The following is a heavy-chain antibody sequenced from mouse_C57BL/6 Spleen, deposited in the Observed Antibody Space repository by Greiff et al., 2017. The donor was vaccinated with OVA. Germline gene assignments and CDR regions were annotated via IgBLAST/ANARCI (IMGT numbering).Heavy chain of an antibody. CDR2: ISSGSSTI. CDR3: ARGGNRYYYAMDY. D-gene: IGHD2-1*01. J-gene: IGHJ4*01. CDR1: GFTFSDYG. Sequence: EVKLMESGGGLVKPGGSLKLSCAASGFTFSDYGMHWVRQAPEKGLEWVAYISSGSSTIYYADTVKGRFTISSDNAKNTLFLQMTSLRSEDTAMYYCARGGNRYYYAMDYWGQGTSVTVSS. V-gene: IGHV5-17*01.